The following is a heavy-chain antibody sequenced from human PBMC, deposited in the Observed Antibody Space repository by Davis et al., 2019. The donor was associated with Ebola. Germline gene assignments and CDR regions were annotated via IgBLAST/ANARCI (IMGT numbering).Heavy chain of an antibody. CDR2: ISYTGTT. CDR3: ARRRDGYKGGLDY. Sequence: SETLSLTCTVSGASISSFYWNWIRQPPGRGLEWIGYISYTGTTSYNPSLKSRVTISSDTSKNQFSLKLSSVTAADTAVYYCARRRDGYKGGLDYWGQGTLVTVSS. D-gene: IGHD5-24*01. CDR1: GASISSFY. V-gene: IGHV4-59*08. J-gene: IGHJ4*02.